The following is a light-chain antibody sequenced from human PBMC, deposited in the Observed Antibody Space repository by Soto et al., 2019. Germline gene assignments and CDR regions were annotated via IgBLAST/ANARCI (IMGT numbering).Light chain of an antibody. CDR2: QDN. V-gene: IGLV3-1*01. Sequence: SYELTQPPSVSVSPGQTASITCSGDKLGDKYACWYQHRPGQSPVLVMYQDNKRPSGIPERFSGSNSGNTATLTISGTQTMYEADYYCQAWDTSTVVVFGGGTKLTVL. CDR3: QAWDTSTVVV. CDR1: KLGDKY. J-gene: IGLJ2*01.